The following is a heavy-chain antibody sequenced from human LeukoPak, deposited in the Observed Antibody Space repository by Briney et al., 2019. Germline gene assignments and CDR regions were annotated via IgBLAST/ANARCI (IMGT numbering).Heavy chain of an antibody. CDR3: ARDDDAFDN. J-gene: IGHJ3*02. V-gene: IGHV4-59*01. CDR2: IYYSGST. Sequence: SETLSLTCTVSGGSISSYYWSWIRQPPGKGLEWIGYIYYSGSTNYNPSLKSRVTISVDTSKNQFSLKLSSVTAADTAVYYCARDDDAFDNWGQGTMVTVSS. CDR1: GGSISSYY.